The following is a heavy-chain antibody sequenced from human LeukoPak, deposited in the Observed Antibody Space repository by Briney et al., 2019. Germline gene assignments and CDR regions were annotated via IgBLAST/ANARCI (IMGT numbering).Heavy chain of an antibody. J-gene: IGHJ4*02. CDR3: ASLTYYYDSSSDY. CDR1: GGTLSSYA. V-gene: IGHV1-69*04. Sequence: SVKVSCKASGGTLSSYAISWVRQAPGQGLEWMGRIIPILGIANYAQKFQGRVTITRDKSTSTAYMELSSLRSEDTAVYYCASLTYYYDSSSDYWGQGTLVTVSS. CDR2: IIPILGIA. D-gene: IGHD3-22*01.